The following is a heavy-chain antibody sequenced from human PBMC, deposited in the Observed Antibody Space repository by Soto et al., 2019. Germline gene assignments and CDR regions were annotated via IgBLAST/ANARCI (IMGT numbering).Heavy chain of an antibody. CDR1: GASISNTDW. V-gene: IGHV4-4*02. CDR3: AIPGAGDFDY. Sequence: QVQLQESGPGLVEPSGTLSLTCAVSGASISNTDWWSWVRQRPGKGLEWIGEIYHSGTTNCDPSLKSRVTISLDKSKSQFSLKLTSVTAADTALYYCAIPGAGDFDYWGQGTLVTVSS. J-gene: IGHJ4*02. D-gene: IGHD6-13*01. CDR2: IYHSGTT.